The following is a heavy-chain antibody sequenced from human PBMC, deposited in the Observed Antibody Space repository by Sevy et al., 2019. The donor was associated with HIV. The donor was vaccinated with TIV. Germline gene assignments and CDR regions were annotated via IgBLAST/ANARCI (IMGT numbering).Heavy chain of an antibody. J-gene: IGHJ5*02. CDR3: ARYCTSTSPYNWFDP. CDR2: IYYSGIT. CDR1: GGSISSGDYY. Sequence: SETLSLTCTVSGGSISSGDYYWSWMRQPPGKGLEWIGYIYYSGITYYNPSLKSRVTISVDTVRSQFSLKLSSVTAADTAVYYCARYCTSTSPYNWFDPWGQGTLVTVSS. D-gene: IGHD2-2*01. V-gene: IGHV4-30-4*01.